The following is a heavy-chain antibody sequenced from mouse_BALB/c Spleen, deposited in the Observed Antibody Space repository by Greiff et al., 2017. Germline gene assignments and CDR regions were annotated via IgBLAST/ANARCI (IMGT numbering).Heavy chain of an antibody. CDR3: VRWGTTVVSHFDY. V-gene: IGHV3-8*02. CDR1: GDSITSGY. Sequence: EVKLQESGPSLVKPSQTLSLTCSVTGDSITSGYWNWIRKFPGNKLEYMGYISYSGSTYYNPSLKSRISITRDTSKNQYYLQLNSVTTEDTATYYCVRWGTTVVSHFDYWGQGTTLTVSS. CDR2: ISYSGST. J-gene: IGHJ2*01. D-gene: IGHD1-1*01.